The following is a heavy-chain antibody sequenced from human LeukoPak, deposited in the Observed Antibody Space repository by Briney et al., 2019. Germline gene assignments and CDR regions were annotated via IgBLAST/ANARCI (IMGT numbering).Heavy chain of an antibody. CDR2: INPSGGST. D-gene: IGHD3-22*01. V-gene: IGHV1-46*01. CDR1: GYAFTSYY. Sequence: ASVKVSCKASGYAFTSYYMHWVRQAPGQGLEWMGIINPSGGSTTYAQKFQGRVTMTRDASTSTVYMELSSLRSEDTAVYYCARDRNPYYSDSRDSFDYWGQGTLVTVSS. J-gene: IGHJ4*02. CDR3: ARDRNPYYSDSRDSFDY.